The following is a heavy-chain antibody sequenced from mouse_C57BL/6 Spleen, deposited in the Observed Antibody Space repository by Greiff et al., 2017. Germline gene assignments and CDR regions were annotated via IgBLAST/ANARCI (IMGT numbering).Heavy chain of an antibody. J-gene: IGHJ1*03. Sequence: EVQGVESGGGLVTPGGSLKLSCAASGFTFSDYGMHWVRQAPEKGLEWVAYISSGSSTIYYADTVKGRFTIARDNAKNTLFLQMTSLRSEDTVMYYCAGSSYWDFDVWGTGTTVTVSS. CDR2: ISSGSSTI. CDR1: GFTFSDYG. CDR3: AGSSYWDFDV. D-gene: IGHD1-1*01. V-gene: IGHV5-17*01.